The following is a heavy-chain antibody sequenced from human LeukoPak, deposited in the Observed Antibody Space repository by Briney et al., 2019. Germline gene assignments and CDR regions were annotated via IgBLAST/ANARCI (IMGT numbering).Heavy chain of an antibody. CDR1: GGSISSYY. J-gene: IGHJ6*03. CDR3: ARISSSFDGYYYYYYMDV. Sequence: PSETLSLTCTVSGGSISSYYWSWIRQPAGKGLEWIGRIYTSGSTNYNPSLKSRVTMSVDTSKNQFSLKLSSVTAADTAVYYCARISSSFDGYYYYYYMDVWGKGTTVTVSS. V-gene: IGHV4-4*07. D-gene: IGHD6-6*01. CDR2: IYTSGST.